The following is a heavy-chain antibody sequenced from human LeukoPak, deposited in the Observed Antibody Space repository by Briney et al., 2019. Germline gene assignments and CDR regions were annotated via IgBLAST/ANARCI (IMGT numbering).Heavy chain of an antibody. CDR1: GFTFDKYA. J-gene: IGHJ5*02. V-gene: IGHV3-9*01. CDR2: ISWNSGSI. Sequence: GRSLRLSCAASGFTFDKYAMHWVRQVPGKGLEWVSGISWNSGSIGYADSVKGRFTISRDNAKNSLYLQMNSLRAEDTALYYCAKGPDSTGYYYRDNWFDPWGQGTLVTVSS. D-gene: IGHD3-22*01. CDR3: AKGPDSTGYYYRDNWFDP.